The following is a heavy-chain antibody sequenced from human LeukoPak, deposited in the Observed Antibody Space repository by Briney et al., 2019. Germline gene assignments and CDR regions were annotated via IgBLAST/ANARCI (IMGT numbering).Heavy chain of an antibody. CDR2: ISSSSSYI. V-gene: IGHV3-21*01. D-gene: IGHD5-18*01. Sequence: GGSLRLSCAASGFTFSSYSMNWVRQAPGKGLEWVSSISSSSSYIYYADSVKGRFTISRDNAKNSLYLQMNSLRAEDTAVYYCARDGGTSIQLWLDHYYGMDVWGQGTTVTVSS. J-gene: IGHJ6*02. CDR3: ARDGGTSIQLWLDHYYGMDV. CDR1: GFTFSSYS.